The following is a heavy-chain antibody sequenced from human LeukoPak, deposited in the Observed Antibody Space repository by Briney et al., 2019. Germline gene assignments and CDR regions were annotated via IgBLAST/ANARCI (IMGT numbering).Heavy chain of an antibody. D-gene: IGHD2-21*02. Sequence: SETLSLTCAVYGGSFSGYYWSWIRQPPGKGLEWIGEINHSGSTNYNPSLKSRVTISVDTSKNQFSLKLSSVTAADTAVYYGXXXALAYCGGDCYGGPFDYWGQGTLVTVSS. CDR2: INHSGST. J-gene: IGHJ4*02. V-gene: IGHV4-34*01. CDR3: XXXALAYCGGDCYGGPFDY. CDR1: GGSFSGYY.